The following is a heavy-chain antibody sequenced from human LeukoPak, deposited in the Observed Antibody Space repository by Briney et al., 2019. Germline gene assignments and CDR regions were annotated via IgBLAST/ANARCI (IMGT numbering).Heavy chain of an antibody. CDR1: GSTFSSYA. V-gene: IGHV3-23*01. J-gene: IGHJ4*02. Sequence: GGSLRLSCAASGSTFSSYAMSWVRQAPGKGLEWVSAIRGSGGSTYYAESVKGRFTISRDNSKNTLYLQMNSLRAEDTAVYYCAKAGTFGVVTDFDYWGQGTLVTVSS. D-gene: IGHD3-3*01. CDR3: AKAGTFGVVTDFDY. CDR2: IRGSGGST.